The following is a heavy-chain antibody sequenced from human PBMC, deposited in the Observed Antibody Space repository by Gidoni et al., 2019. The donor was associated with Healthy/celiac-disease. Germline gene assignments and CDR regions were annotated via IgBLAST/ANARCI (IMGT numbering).Heavy chain of an antibody. CDR3: ARGRGSYQSYYFDY. Sequence: SSYAMHWVRQAPGKGLEWVAVISYDGSNKYYADSVKGRFTISRDNSKNTLYLQMNSLRAEDTAVYYCARGRGSYQSYYFDYWGQGTLVTVSS. D-gene: IGHD1-26*01. CDR1: SSYA. J-gene: IGHJ4*02. V-gene: IGHV3-30-3*01. CDR2: ISYDGSNK.